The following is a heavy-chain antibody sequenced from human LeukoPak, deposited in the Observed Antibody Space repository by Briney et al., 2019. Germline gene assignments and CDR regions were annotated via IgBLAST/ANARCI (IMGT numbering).Heavy chain of an antibody. D-gene: IGHD3-9*01. Sequence: ASVKVSCKASGYTFTSYDINWVRQATGQGLEWMGWMNPNSGNTGYAQKSQGRVTITRNTSISTAYMELSSLRSEDTAVYYCAREDDGDWFFDYWGQGTLVTVSS. CDR3: AREDDGDWFFDY. V-gene: IGHV1-8*03. J-gene: IGHJ4*02. CDR1: GYTFTSYD. CDR2: MNPNSGNT.